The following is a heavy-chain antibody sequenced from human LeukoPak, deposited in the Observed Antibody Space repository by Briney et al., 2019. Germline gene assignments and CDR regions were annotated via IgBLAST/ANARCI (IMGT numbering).Heavy chain of an antibody. J-gene: IGHJ4*02. Sequence: KPGGSLRLSCAASGFTFSSYSMNWVRQAPGKGLEWVSSISSSSSYIYYADSVKGRFTISRDNAKNSQYLQMNSLRAEDTAVYYCARDSITFGGVIAPIDYWGQGTLVTVSS. CDR2: ISSSSSYI. D-gene: IGHD3-16*02. CDR1: GFTFSSYS. CDR3: ARDSITFGGVIAPIDY. V-gene: IGHV3-21*01.